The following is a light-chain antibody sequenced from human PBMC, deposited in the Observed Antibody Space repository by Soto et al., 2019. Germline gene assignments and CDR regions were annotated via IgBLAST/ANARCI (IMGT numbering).Light chain of an antibody. CDR3: QQYGDSPFT. Sequence: EIVMTQSPATLSVSPGEGATLSCRASQSVSHNLAWYQQKPGQAPRLLIYGASTRATGIPTRFSGSGSGTEFTLTISSLQSEDFALYYCQQYGDSPFTFGPGTRVDVK. J-gene: IGKJ3*01. V-gene: IGKV3-15*01. CDR2: GAS. CDR1: QSVSHN.